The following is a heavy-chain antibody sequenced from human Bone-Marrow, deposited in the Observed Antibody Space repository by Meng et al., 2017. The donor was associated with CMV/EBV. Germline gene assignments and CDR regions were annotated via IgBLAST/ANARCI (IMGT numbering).Heavy chain of an antibody. CDR2: IYYSGST. V-gene: IGHV4-61*03. CDR3: ARNLEMGWFDP. CDR1: GGSVSSGSYY. Sequence: SETLSLTCTVSGGSVSSGSYYWSWIRQPPGKGLEWIGYIYYSGSTNYNPSLKSRVTISVDTSKNHFSLKLSSLTAADTAMYHCARNLEMGWFDPWGQGTLVTVSS. D-gene: IGHD1-1*01. J-gene: IGHJ5*02.